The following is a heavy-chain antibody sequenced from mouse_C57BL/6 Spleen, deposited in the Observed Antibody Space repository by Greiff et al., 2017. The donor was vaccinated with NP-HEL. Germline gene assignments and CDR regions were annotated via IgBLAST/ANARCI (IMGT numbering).Heavy chain of an antibody. CDR2: INPNNGGT. D-gene: IGHD4-1*01. J-gene: IGHJ4*01. CDR3: ARIGLGRVYYAMDY. V-gene: IGHV1-22*01. CDR1: GYTFTDYN. Sequence: VQLQQSGPELVKPGASVKMSCKASGYTFTDYNMHWVKQSHGKSLEWIGYINPNNGGTSYNQKFKGKATLTVNKSSITAYMELRSLTSEDSAVYYCARIGLGRVYYAMDYWGQGTSVTVSS.